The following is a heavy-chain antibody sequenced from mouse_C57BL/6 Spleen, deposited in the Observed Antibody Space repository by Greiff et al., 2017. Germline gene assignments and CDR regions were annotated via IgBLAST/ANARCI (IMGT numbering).Heavy chain of an antibody. CDR3: ARVDYGNPCAMDY. V-gene: IGHV1-55*01. CDR2: IYPGSGNT. CDR1: GYTFTSYW. Sequence: QVQLQQSGAELVKPGASVKMSCKASGYTFTSYWMTWVKQRPGQGLEWIGDIYPGSGNTNYNEKFKSKATLTADTSSSPAYMQLSSLTSEDSAVYVCARVDYGNPCAMDYWGQGTTLTVSS. J-gene: IGHJ2*01. D-gene: IGHD2-1*01.